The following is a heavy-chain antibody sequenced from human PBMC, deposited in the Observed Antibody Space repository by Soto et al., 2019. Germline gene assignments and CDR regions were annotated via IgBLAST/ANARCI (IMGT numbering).Heavy chain of an antibody. Sequence: EVQLVESGGGLVQPGGPLRLSCAGSGFTFSNYWMHWVRQAPGKGLEWVSRIDHDGPTDYADSVRGRFTISRENAENTLYLQMTTLRPEDTAVYYCVRDSHGDYWGQGTLVTVSS. CDR1: GFTFSNYW. CDR3: VRDSHGDY. CDR2: IDHDGPT. V-gene: IGHV3-74*01. J-gene: IGHJ4*02.